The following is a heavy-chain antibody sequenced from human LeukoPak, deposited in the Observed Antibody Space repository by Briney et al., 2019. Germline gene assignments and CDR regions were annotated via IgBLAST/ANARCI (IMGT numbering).Heavy chain of an antibody. V-gene: IGHV3-33*01. CDR1: GLTFSSYG. CDR3: VIGAGMGTDY. CDR2: IWYGGSNK. J-gene: IGHJ4*02. D-gene: IGHD7-27*01. Sequence: GGSLRLSCAASGLTFSSYGMHWVRQAPGKAMEWVAVIWYGGSNKLYAVSVKCRFTRPRYNSKMSLYMQMNSLKAEDMAVYYCVIGAGMGTDYWGQGTLVTV.